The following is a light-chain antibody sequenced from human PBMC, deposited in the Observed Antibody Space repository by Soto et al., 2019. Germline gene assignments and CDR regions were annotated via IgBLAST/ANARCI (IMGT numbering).Light chain of an antibody. CDR3: QQSYSTPPT. V-gene: IGKV1-39*01. J-gene: IGKJ1*01. Sequence: DFRMTQSPSSLSASVGDRVNVTCRASQAIKKCLAWYQQKPGKVPKLLIYAASSLQSGVPSRFSGSGSGTDFTLTISSLQPEDFATYYCQQSYSTPPTFGQGTKVDI. CDR2: AAS. CDR1: QAIKKC.